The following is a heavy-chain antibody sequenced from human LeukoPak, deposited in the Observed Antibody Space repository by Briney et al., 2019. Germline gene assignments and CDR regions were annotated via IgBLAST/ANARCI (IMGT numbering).Heavy chain of an antibody. V-gene: IGHV3-11*01. CDR2: ISSSGSTI. Sequence: GGSLRLSYAASGFTFSDYYMSWIRQAPGKGLEWVSYISSSGSTIYYADSVKGRFTISRDNAKNSLYLQMNSLRAEDTAVYYCARASPHYDILTGYYIDYWGQGTLVTVSS. J-gene: IGHJ4*02. CDR3: ARASPHYDILTGYYIDY. CDR1: GFTFSDYY. D-gene: IGHD3-9*01.